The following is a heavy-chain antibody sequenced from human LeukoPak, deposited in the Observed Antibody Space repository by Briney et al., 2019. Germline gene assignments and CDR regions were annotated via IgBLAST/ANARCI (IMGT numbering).Heavy chain of an antibody. CDR3: ARHPVAVAGTGYYYYMDV. CDR2: IYPGGSDT. J-gene: IGHJ6*03. Sequence: GESLKISCKGSGYSFTSYWIGWVRQMPGKGLEWMGIIYPGGSDTRYSPSFQGQVTISADKSISTAYLQWSSLKASDTAMYYCARHPVAVAGTGYYYYMDVWGKGTTVTVSS. V-gene: IGHV5-51*01. D-gene: IGHD6-19*01. CDR1: GYSFTSYW.